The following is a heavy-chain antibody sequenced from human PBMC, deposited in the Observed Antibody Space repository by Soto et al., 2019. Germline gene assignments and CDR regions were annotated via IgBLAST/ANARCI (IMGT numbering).Heavy chain of an antibody. Sequence: SETLSLTCAVYGGSFSGYYWSWIRQPPGKGLDWIGYISDSGSTNYNFSLKSRVTISVDTSKNQFSLKLSSVTAADTAVYYCARHPSNFWFDPWSQGTLVTVSS. J-gene: IGHJ5*02. CDR2: ISDSGST. CDR1: GGSFSGYY. D-gene: IGHD4-4*01. V-gene: IGHV4-59*08. CDR3: ARHPSNFWFDP.